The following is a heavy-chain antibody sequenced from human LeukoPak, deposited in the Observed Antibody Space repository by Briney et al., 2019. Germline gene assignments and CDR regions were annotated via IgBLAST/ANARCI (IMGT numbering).Heavy chain of an antibody. CDR3: ARPRVAAADSYNWFDP. Sequence: PGGSLRLSCAASGFTVSSNYMSWVRQAPGKGLEWVSVIYSGGSTYYADSVKGRFTISRDNSKNTLYLQMNSLRAEDTAVYYCARPRVAAADSYNWFDPWGQGTLVTVSS. CDR1: GFTVSSNY. J-gene: IGHJ5*02. V-gene: IGHV3-66*02. CDR2: IYSGGST. D-gene: IGHD6-13*01.